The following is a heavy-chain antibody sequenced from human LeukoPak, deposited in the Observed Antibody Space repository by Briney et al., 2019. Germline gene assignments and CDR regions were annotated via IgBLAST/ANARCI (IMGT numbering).Heavy chain of an antibody. CDR3: ARWAGRCGGDCQSEDP. J-gene: IGHJ5*02. Sequence: GGSLRLSCAASGFTFNDYAMTWVRQAPGKGPEYVAYINQDGSETNYVDSVKGRFTISRDNTRNSLFLQMYSLRDEDTAIYYCARWAGRCGGDCQSEDPWGLGTLVIVSS. CDR2: INQDGSET. CDR1: GFTFNDYA. V-gene: IGHV3-7*01. D-gene: IGHD2-21*02.